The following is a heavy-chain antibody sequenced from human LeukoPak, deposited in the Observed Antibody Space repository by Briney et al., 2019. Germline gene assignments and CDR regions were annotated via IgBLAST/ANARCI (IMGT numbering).Heavy chain of an antibody. CDR3: VGDNWLRSSAFDY. CDR2: IYYSGST. V-gene: IGHV4-59*01. D-gene: IGHD5-12*01. Sequence: SETLSLTCTVSGGSISSYYWSWIRQPPGEGLEWIGYIYYSGSTNYNPSLKSRVTISVDTSKNQFSLKLSSVTAADTAVYYSVGDNWLRSSAFDYRGQGTLVTVSS. J-gene: IGHJ4*02. CDR1: GGSISSYY.